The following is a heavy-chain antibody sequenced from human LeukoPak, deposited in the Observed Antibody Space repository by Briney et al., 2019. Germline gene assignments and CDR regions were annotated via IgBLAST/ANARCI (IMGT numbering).Heavy chain of an antibody. D-gene: IGHD3-22*01. Sequence: GGSLRLSCVASGFTFSNYWMSWVRQVPGKGLEWVSVIYSGGTIRYADSVKGRFTFSRDNFKDTLNLQMNSLRADDTAVYYCVRAVHHNFYSDSSGYYGDAFDVWGQGTVVTVSS. V-gene: IGHV3-53*01. CDR3: VRAVHHNFYSDSSGYYGDAFDV. CDR2: IYSGGTI. CDR1: GFTFSNYW. J-gene: IGHJ3*01.